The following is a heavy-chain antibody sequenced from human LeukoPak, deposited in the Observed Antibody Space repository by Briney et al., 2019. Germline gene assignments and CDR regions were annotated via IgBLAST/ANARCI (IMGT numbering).Heavy chain of an antibody. D-gene: IGHD3-22*01. CDR3: ARDKYYDRYFDS. Sequence: GGSLRLSCVASGFTFNSNWMSWVRQAPGKGLEWVANIKQDGSEKWHVDSVKGRFTISRDNAKNSLSLQMNSLRAEDTAVYYCARDKYYDRYFDSWGQGTLVTVSS. J-gene: IGHJ4*02. CDR2: IKQDGSEK. V-gene: IGHV3-7*01. CDR1: GFTFNSNW.